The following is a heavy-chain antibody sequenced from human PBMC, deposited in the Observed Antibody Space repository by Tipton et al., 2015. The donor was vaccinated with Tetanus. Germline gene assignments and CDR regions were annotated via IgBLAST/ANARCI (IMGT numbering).Heavy chain of an antibody. CDR2: IYNSGST. J-gene: IGHJ4*02. V-gene: IGHV4-31*03. D-gene: IGHD1-26*01. CDR1: GGSISTGGYY. CDR3: ARDQARGARGWNYFDS. Sequence: TQSLTCTVSGGSISTGGYYWSWIRQHPGKGLEWIGDIYNSGSTYYNPSLKSRVTISVDTSENPFSLKLNSVTAADTAVYFCARDQARGARGWNYFDSWGQGIQVTVSS.